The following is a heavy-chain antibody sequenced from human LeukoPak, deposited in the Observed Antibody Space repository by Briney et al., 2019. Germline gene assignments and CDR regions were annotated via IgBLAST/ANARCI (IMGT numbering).Heavy chain of an antibody. D-gene: IGHD6-13*01. J-gene: IGHJ4*02. CDR3: ARVPVASDGTCFDS. CDR2: ISFSSDMI. CDR1: GFTFSRNN. Sequence: GGSLRLSCAASGFTFSRNNMNWVRQAPGKGLEWISYISFSSDMIYSADSVKGRFTISRDNAKNSLYLQMNSLRAEDTAVYYCARVPVASDGTCFDSWGQGTLVIVSS. V-gene: IGHV3-48*04.